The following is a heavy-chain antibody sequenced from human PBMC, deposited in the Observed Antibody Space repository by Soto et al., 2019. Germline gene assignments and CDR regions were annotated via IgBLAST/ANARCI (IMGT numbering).Heavy chain of an antibody. D-gene: IGHD6-13*01. Sequence: GGSLRLSYAAAVFTFTNYWMHWVRHTPERVLVWVSRINSDGSGTSYADSVKGRFTISRDNAKNTLYLHRNSLRAEDTAVYSYARGNAAAVFEYWGQGTLVTVSS. J-gene: IGHJ4*02. CDR3: ARGNAAAVFEY. CDR1: VFTFTNYW. CDR2: INSDGSGT. V-gene: IGHV3-74*01.